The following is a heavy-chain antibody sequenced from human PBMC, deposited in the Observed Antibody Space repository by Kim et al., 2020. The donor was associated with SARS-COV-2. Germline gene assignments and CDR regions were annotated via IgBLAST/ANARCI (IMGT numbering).Heavy chain of an antibody. Sequence: GGSLRLSCAASGFTFSSYAMSWVRQAPGKGLEWVSGISGSGGSKYYADSVKGRFTISRDNSKNTLYLQMNSLRAEDTAVYYCAKDRRLYYDFWSGYDRPRDGMDVWGQGTTVTVSS. V-gene: IGHV3-23*01. D-gene: IGHD3-3*01. CDR1: GFTFSSYA. CDR3: AKDRRLYYDFWSGYDRPRDGMDV. J-gene: IGHJ6*02. CDR2: ISGSGGSK.